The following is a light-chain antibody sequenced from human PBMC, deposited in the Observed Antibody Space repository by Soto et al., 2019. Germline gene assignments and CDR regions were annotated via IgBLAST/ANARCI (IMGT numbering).Light chain of an antibody. J-gene: IGKJ4*01. CDR3: QHYQTLPLT. CDR2: DAS. V-gene: IGKV1-33*01. CDR1: QYISNY. Sequence: DIQMTQPPSSLSASVGDRVTITCQASQYISNYLNWYQQKPGRAPKLLIYDASNLETGIPSRFNGSGSGTDFTFTISSLQPGDVATYYCQHYQTLPLTFGGGTKVEIK.